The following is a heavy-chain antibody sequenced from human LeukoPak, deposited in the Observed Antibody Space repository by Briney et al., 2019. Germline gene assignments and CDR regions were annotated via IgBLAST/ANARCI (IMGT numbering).Heavy chain of an antibody. Sequence: SETLSLTCTVSGGSISSSSYYWGWIRQPPGKGLEWIGSIYYSGCTYYYPSLKILVTISVDTSKNQFSLKLSAVTAADTAVYYCACHFRHIVYFDYWGQGTLVTVSS. D-gene: IGHD2-21*01. CDR3: ACHFRHIVYFDY. V-gene: IGHV4-39*01. CDR2: IYYSGCT. J-gene: IGHJ4*02. CDR1: GGSISSSSYY.